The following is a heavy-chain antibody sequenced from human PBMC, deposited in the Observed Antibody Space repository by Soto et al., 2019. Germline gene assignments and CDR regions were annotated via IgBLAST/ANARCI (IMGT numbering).Heavy chain of an antibody. CDR3: AKSCLGVRGVIAYYYYMDV. V-gene: IGHV3-23*01. CDR1: GFTFSSYA. D-gene: IGHD3-10*01. J-gene: IGHJ6*03. Sequence: GGSLRLSCAASGFTFSSYAMSWVRQAPGKGLEWVSAISGSGGSTYYADSVKGRFTISRDNSKNTLYLQMNSLRAEDTAVYYCAKSCLGVRGVIAYYYYMDVWGKGTTVTVSS. CDR2: ISGSGGST.